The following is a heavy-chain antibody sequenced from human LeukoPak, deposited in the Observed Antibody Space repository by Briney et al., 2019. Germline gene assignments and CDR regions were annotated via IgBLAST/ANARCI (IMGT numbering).Heavy chain of an antibody. J-gene: IGHJ5*02. CDR3: ARGLIVLMVYAIRNTGWFDP. CDR1: GYSISSGYY. CDR2: INHSGST. Sequence: TETLSLTCAVSGYSISSGYYWGWIRQPPGKGLEWIGEINHSGSTNYNPSLKSRVTISVDTSKNQFSLKLSSVTAADTAVYYCARGLIVLMVYAIRNTGWFDPWGQGTLVTVSS. V-gene: IGHV4-38-2*01. D-gene: IGHD2-8*01.